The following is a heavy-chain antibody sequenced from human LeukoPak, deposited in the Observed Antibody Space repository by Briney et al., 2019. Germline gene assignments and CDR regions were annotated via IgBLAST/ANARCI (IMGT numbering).Heavy chain of an antibody. J-gene: IGHJ5*02. Sequence: QAGGSLRLSCAASGFTFTNSGMHWVRQAPGKGLEWVAFIRYDGSNKYYADSVKGRFTISRDNSKNTLYLQMNSLRAEDTAVYYCAREGRVAGYNSGWYDLWGQGTLVTVSS. CDR3: AREGRVAGYNSGWYDL. CDR2: IRYDGSNK. V-gene: IGHV3-30*02. D-gene: IGHD6-25*01. CDR1: GFTFTNSG.